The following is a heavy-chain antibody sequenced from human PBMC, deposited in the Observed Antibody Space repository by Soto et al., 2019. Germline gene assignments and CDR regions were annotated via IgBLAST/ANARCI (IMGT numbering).Heavy chain of an antibody. CDR3: ARETHYYGSGSYYNPWTPLDY. CDR1: GFTFSSYG. D-gene: IGHD3-10*01. CDR2: IWYDGSNK. J-gene: IGHJ4*02. V-gene: IGHV3-33*01. Sequence: GGSLRLSCAASGFTFSSYGMHWVRQAPGKGLEWVAVIWYDGSNKYYADSVKGRFTISRDNSKNTLYLQMNSLRAEDTAVYYCARETHYYGSGSYYNPWTPLDYWGQGTLVTVSS.